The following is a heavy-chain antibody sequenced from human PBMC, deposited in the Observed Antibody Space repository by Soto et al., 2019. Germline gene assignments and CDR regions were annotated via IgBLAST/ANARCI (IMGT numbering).Heavy chain of an antibody. CDR1: GFTFSSYA. V-gene: IGHV3-23*01. J-gene: IGHJ4*02. CDR3: AKDVPVVVLAATREFDY. D-gene: IGHD2-15*01. CDR2: ISGSGGST. Sequence: GGSLRLSCAASGFTFSSYAMSWVRQAPGKGLEWVSAISGSGGSTYYADSVKGRFTISRDNSKSTLYLQMNSLRAEDTAVYYCAKDVPVVVLAATREFDYWGQGTLVTVSS.